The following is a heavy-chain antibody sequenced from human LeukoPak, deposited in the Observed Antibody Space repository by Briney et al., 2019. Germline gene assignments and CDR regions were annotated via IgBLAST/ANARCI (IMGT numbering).Heavy chain of an antibody. V-gene: IGHV3-30*02. D-gene: IGHD6-6*01. J-gene: IGHJ4*02. CDR2: IRYDGSNK. CDR1: GFAFSSYG. CDR3: AKAPLIAARPEVSHFDY. Sequence: PGGSLRLSCAASGFAFSSYGMHWVRQAPGKGLEWVAFIRYDGSNKYYADSVKGRFTISRDNSKNTLYLQMNSLRAEDTAVYYCAKAPLIAARPEVSHFDYWGQGTLVTVSS.